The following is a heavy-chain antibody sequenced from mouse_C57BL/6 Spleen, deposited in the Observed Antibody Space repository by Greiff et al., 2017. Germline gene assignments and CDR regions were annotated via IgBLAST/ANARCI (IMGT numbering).Heavy chain of an antibody. CDR3: ARNWDDAMDY. CDR1: GFSLTSYG. Sequence: VQLQESGPGLVQPSQSLSITCTVSGFSLTSYGVHWVRQSPGKGLEWLGVIWSGGSTDYNAAFISRLSISKDNSKSQVFFKMNSLQADDTAIYYCARNWDDAMDYWGQGTLVTVSS. D-gene: IGHD4-1*01. V-gene: IGHV2-2*01. CDR2: IWSGGST. J-gene: IGHJ4*01.